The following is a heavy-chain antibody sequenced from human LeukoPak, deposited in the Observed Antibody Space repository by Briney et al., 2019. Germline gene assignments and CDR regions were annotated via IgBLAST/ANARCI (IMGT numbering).Heavy chain of an antibody. D-gene: IGHD3-10*01. CDR2: IYHSGNT. Sequence: SETLSLTCTVSGYSISSGYYWGWIRQPPGKGLEWIGNIYHSGNTYYNPSLKSRVTISVDTSKNQFSLRLSSVTAADTAVYYCARLTKNDSGTYRFGKKRRGYMDVWGKGTTVTISS. CDR3: ARLTKNDSGTYRFGKKRRGYMDV. J-gene: IGHJ6*03. V-gene: IGHV4-38-2*02. CDR1: GYSISSGYY.